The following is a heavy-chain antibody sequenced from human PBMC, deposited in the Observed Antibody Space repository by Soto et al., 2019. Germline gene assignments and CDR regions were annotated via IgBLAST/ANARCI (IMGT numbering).Heavy chain of an antibody. CDR1: GYTFSSYD. CDR2: MNPNTGNT. CDR3: ARERAYGMDV. J-gene: IGHJ6*02. V-gene: IGHV1-8*01. Sequence: QVQLVQSGAEVKKPGASVKVSCKASGYTFSSYDINWVRQATGQGLEWMGWMNPNTGNTVYAQKFQGRVTMTRNTSISTAYMELSSRRSEDTALYYCARERAYGMDVWGQGTTVTVSS.